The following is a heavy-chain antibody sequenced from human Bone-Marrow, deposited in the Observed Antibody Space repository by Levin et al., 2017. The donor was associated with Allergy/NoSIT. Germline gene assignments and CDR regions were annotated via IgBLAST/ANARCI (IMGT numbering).Heavy chain of an antibody. Sequence: HGESLKISCAVSGFTFSNYAMHWVRQAPGRGLEWVAFISLDGNTQYYADSVKGRFTFSRDNSNNTLHLQMNSLRVEDTAIYYCAKDTYTCSGGSCYFFDYWGQGALVTVSS. CDR2: ISLDGNTQ. D-gene: IGHD2-15*01. CDR3: AKDTYTCSGGSCYFFDY. J-gene: IGHJ4*02. CDR1: GFTFSNYA. V-gene: IGHV3-30*18.